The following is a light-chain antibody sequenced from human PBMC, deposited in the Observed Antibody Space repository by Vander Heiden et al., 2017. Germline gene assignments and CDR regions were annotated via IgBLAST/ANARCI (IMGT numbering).Light chain of an antibody. CDR2: AAS. Sequence: DIQMTQSPSSLSASVGDRVTITCRASQSISSYLNWYQQKPGKAPKLLIYAASSLQSGVPSRFSGRGSGTDFTLTISSLQPEDFATYYCQQSDSTPPWTFGQGTKVEIK. CDR3: QQSDSTPPWT. CDR1: QSISSY. V-gene: IGKV1-39*01. J-gene: IGKJ1*01.